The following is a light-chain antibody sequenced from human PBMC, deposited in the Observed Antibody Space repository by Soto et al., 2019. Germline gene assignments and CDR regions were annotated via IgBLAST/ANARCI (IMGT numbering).Light chain of an antibody. CDR3: QTWGTGIRV. V-gene: IGLV4-69*01. J-gene: IGLJ3*02. Sequence: QLVLTQSPSASASLGASVKLTCTLSSGHRNYVIEWHQQQPEKGPRYLMKLNSDGSHSKGDGIPDRFSGSSSGAERYLTISRLRSEDEADYYCQTWGTGIRVFGGGTKLTVL. CDR2: LNSDGSH. CDR1: SGHRNYV.